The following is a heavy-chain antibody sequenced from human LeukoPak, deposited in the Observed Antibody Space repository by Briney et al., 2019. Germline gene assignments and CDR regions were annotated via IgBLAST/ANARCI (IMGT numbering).Heavy chain of an antibody. CDR1: GFSLSTSGM. CDR2: INHSGST. J-gene: IGHJ5*02. D-gene: IGHD6-13*01. CDR3: ARGRGARSSRWYNWFDP. V-gene: IGHV4-39*07. Sequence: SGPALVKPTQTLTLTCTFSGFSLSTSGMCVSWIRQPPGKGLEWIGEINHSGSTNYNPSLKSRVTISIDTSKNQFSLEMSSVTAADTAVYYCARGRGARSSRWYNWFDPWGQGTLVTVSS.